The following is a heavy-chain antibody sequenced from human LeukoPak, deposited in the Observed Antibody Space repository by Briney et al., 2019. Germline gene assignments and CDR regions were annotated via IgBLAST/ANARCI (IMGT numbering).Heavy chain of an antibody. V-gene: IGHV4-39*07. D-gene: IGHD3-10*01. CDR3: ARDWNAYYYGSGTPPRRSWFDP. J-gene: IGHJ5*02. Sequence: PSETLSLTCTVSGGSISSSSYYWGWIRQPPGKGLEWIGSIYYSGSTYYNPSLKSRVTISVDTSKNQFSLKLSSVTAADTAVYYCARDWNAYYYGSGTPPRRSWFDPWGQGTLVTVSS. CDR1: GGSISSSSYY. CDR2: IYYSGST.